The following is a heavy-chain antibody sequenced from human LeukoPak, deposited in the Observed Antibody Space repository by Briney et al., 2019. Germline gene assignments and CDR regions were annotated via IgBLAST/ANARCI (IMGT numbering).Heavy chain of an antibody. J-gene: IGHJ4*02. Sequence: PGVSLRLSCAASGFTFNTYAMNWVRQVPGKGLEWVSGITASGGDTYYADSVKGRFTISRDNSKNAVFLQMNSLRADDTALYYCAKRLTLEGSSPWTDWGQGTLVTVSS. D-gene: IGHD3-10*01. V-gene: IGHV3-23*01. CDR2: ITASGGDT. CDR1: GFTFNTYA. CDR3: AKRLTLEGSSPWTD.